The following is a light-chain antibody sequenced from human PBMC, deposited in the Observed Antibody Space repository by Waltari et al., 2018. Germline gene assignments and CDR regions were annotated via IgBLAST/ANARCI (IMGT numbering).Light chain of an antibody. CDR1: SGQSGFI. V-gene: IGLV4-60*03. J-gene: IGLJ3*02. CDR2: LERRGSY. CDR3: GSWDGKTLGV. Sequence: QPVLTQSSSASASLGSSVKLTCTLSSGQSGFIIAWHQQQPGKAPRFLLKLERRGSYNRGGGIPGRYAGSSSAADRYDTISNLESENESDYYCGSWDGKTLGVFGGRTKLTVL.